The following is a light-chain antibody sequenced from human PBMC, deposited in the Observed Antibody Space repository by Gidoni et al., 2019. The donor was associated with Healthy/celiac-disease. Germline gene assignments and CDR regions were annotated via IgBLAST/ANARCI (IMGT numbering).Light chain of an antibody. Sequence: EIVMTQSPATLSVSPGERATLSCRASQSVSSNLAWYQRKPGQAPRLLIYGASTRATGIAARVSGSGSGTEFTRTISSLQSEDFAVYYCQQYNNWPPWTFGQGTKVEIK. V-gene: IGKV3-15*01. CDR1: QSVSSN. J-gene: IGKJ1*01. CDR2: GAS. CDR3: QQYNNWPPWT.